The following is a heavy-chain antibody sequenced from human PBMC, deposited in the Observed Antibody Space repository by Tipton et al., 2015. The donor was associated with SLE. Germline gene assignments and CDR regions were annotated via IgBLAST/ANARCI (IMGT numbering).Heavy chain of an antibody. D-gene: IGHD3-22*01. Sequence: TLSLTCALSGDSISNNNYYWGWIRQPPGKGLEWIGNINYSGTTYFNPSLKTRVTISVDRSMVHFSLRLTSVTAADTAVYYCARVGHGFDDSGYNSHYYYYMDVWGKGTTVTVSS. CDR3: ARVGHGFDDSGYNSHYYYYMDV. V-gene: IGHV4-39*02. J-gene: IGHJ6*03. CDR1: GDSISNNNYY. CDR2: INYSGTT.